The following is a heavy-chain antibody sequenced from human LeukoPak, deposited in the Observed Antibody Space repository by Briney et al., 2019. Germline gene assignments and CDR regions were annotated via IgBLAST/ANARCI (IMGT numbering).Heavy chain of an antibody. CDR2: IIPIFGTA. Sequence: GASVKVSCKASGGTFSSYAISWVRQAPGQGLEWMGGIIPIFGTANYAQKFQGRVTITTDESTSTAYMGLSSLRSEDTAVYYCARDSGTTRYYYYYMDVWGKGTTVTVSS. CDR3: ARDSGTTRYYYYYMDV. CDR1: GGTFSSYA. J-gene: IGHJ6*03. V-gene: IGHV1-69*05. D-gene: IGHD1-7*01.